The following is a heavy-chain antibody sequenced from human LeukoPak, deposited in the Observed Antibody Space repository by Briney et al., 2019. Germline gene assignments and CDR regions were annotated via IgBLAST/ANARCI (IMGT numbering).Heavy chain of an antibody. J-gene: IGHJ6*03. Sequence: SETLSLTCTVSGASVSSSYWSWIRQPPGKGLEWIGSIYYSGSTYYNPSLKSRVTISVDTSENQFSLKLSSVTAADTAVYYCARRPNYDFWSGYYGYYYYMDVWGKGTTVTVSS. CDR1: GASVSSSY. D-gene: IGHD3-3*01. CDR3: ARRPNYDFWSGYYGYYYYMDV. CDR2: IYYSGST. V-gene: IGHV4-59*02.